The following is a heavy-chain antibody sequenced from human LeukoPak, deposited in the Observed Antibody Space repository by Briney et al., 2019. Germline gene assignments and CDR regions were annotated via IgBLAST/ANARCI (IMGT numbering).Heavy chain of an antibody. D-gene: IGHD3-16*02. CDR1: GYTFTDYY. Sequence: ASVKVSCKASGYTFTDYYMHWVRQAPGQGLEWMGWINPNSGGTNYAQKFQGRVTMTRDTSISTAYMELSRLRSDDTAVYYCARALTKDYVWGSYRYYFDYWGQGTLVTVSS. J-gene: IGHJ4*02. CDR3: ARALTKDYVWGSYRYYFDY. CDR2: INPNSGGT. V-gene: IGHV1-2*02.